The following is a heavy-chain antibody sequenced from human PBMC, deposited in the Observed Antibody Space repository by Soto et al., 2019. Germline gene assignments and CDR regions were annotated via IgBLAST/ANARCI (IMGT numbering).Heavy chain of an antibody. Sequence: QVQLVQSRGEVKKPGASVKVSCKTSGYSFTTYGISWVRQAPGQGLDWMGWISGYNGNTNYAQKAQGRVTMTTDTSTSTAYMELRSLRSDDPAAYYCAREGPAPYYYYGMDVWGQGSTVTVSS. CDR2: ISGYNGNT. J-gene: IGHJ6*02. V-gene: IGHV1-18*01. CDR1: GYSFTTYG. CDR3: AREGPAPYYYYGMDV.